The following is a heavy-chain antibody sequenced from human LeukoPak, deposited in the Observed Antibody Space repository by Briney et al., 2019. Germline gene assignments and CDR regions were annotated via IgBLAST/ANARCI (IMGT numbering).Heavy chain of an antibody. Sequence: VGSLRLSCAASGFTFSYYAMNWVRQAPGKGLEWVSSISPRGTYTFYADSVKGRCTISGDDAENSLYLQMSSLRAEDTALYYCVRDFTGESGYGGYWGQGILVTVSS. CDR3: VRDFTGESGYGGY. CDR2: ISPRGTYT. V-gene: IGHV3-21*06. D-gene: IGHD5-12*01. J-gene: IGHJ4*02. CDR1: GFTFSYYA.